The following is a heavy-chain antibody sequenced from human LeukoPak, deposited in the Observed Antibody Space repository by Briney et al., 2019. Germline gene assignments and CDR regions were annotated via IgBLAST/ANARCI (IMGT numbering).Heavy chain of an antibody. D-gene: IGHD3-10*01. Sequence: PGGSLGLSCTASGFTFSSYEMNWVRQAPGKGLEWVSYISTSDSTIYYADSVKGRFTISRDNAKNSLYLQMNSLRAEDTAIYYCARDFGYYGSGSYPDCFDYWGQGTLVTVSS. V-gene: IGHV3-48*03. CDR3: ARDFGYYGSGSYPDCFDY. CDR2: ISTSDSTI. CDR1: GFTFSSYE. J-gene: IGHJ4*02.